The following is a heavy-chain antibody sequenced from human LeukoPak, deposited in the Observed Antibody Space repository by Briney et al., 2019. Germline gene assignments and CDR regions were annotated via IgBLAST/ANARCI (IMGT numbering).Heavy chain of an antibody. Sequence: SETLSLTCAVYGGPFSGYYWSSIRQSPGKGLEWIGEINQSGSTTYKPSLKGRVTISVDTSKTQFSLKLSSVTAADTAVYYCARGKEYCGGDCFSSWYFDLWGRGTLVTVSS. V-gene: IGHV4-34*01. CDR2: INQSGST. CDR1: GGPFSGYY. D-gene: IGHD2-21*02. CDR3: ARGKEYCGGDCFSSWYFDL. J-gene: IGHJ2*01.